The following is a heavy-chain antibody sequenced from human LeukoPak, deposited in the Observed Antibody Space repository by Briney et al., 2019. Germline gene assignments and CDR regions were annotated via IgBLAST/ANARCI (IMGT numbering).Heavy chain of an antibody. CDR1: GGSISSYY. Sequence: SETLSLTCTVSGGSISSYYWSWIRQPPGKGLEWIGYIYYSGSTNYNPSLKSRVTISVDTSKNQFSLKLSSVAAADTAVYYCARNYYDSSGYYIEAFDIWGQGTMVTVSS. D-gene: IGHD3-22*01. J-gene: IGHJ3*02. CDR2: IYYSGST. CDR3: ARNYYDSSGYYIEAFDI. V-gene: IGHV4-59*08.